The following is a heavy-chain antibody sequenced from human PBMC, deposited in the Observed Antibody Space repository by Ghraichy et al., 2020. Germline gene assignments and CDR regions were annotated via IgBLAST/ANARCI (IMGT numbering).Heavy chain of an antibody. CDR1: GGSISSYY. CDR2: IYYSGST. D-gene: IGHD3-3*01. Sequence: SETLSLTCTVSGGSISSYYWSWIRQPPGKGLEWIGYIYYSGSTNYNPSLKSRVTISVDTSKNQFSLKLSSVTAADTAVYYCARDFEGFGTSHYWGQGTLVTVSS. J-gene: IGHJ4*02. V-gene: IGHV4-59*01. CDR3: ARDFEGFGTSHY.